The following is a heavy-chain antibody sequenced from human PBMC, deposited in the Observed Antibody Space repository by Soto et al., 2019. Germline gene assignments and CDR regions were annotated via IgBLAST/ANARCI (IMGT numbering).Heavy chain of an antibody. CDR1: GFTFSSYA. CDR2: ISYDGSNK. D-gene: IGHD3-22*01. Sequence: QVQLVESGGGVVQPGRSLRLSCAASGFTFSSYAMHWVRQAPGKGLERVAVISYDGSNKYYADSVKGRFTISRDNSKNTLYLQMNSLRAEDTAVYYCARDRNDDSSNYYFDYWGQGTLVTVSS. V-gene: IGHV3-30-3*01. CDR3: ARDRNDDSSNYYFDY. J-gene: IGHJ4*02.